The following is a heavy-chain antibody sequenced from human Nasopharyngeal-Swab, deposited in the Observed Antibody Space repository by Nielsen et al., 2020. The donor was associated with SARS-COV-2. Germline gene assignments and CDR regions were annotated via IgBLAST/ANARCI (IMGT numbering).Heavy chain of an antibody. D-gene: IGHD6-13*01. Sequence: RECAWDGLEWIGYIYYSGSTYYNPSLKSRVTISVDTSKNQFSLKLSSVTAADTAVYYCARGRKQQLVLRWFDPWGQGTLVTVSS. J-gene: IGHJ5*02. CDR3: ARGRKQQLVLRWFDP. V-gene: IGHV4-31*02. CDR2: IYYSGST.